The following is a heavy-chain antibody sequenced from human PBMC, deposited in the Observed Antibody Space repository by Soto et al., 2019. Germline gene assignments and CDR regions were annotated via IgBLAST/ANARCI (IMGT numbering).Heavy chain of an antibody. CDR3: ASSYYDNLTGYSSLDD. CDR2: IYHSGST. Sequence: SETLSLTCAVSGGSISTTGYSWSWIRQPPGRGLEWIGYIYHSGSTYYNPSLRSRVTISVDRSKNQFSLKLTSVTAADTAVYYCASSYYDNLTGYSSLDDWGQGTLVTVSS. J-gene: IGHJ4*02. D-gene: IGHD3-9*01. V-gene: IGHV4-30-2*01. CDR1: GGSISTTGYS.